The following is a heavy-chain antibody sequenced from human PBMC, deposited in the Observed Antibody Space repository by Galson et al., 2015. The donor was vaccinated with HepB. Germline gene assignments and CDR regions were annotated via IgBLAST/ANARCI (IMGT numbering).Heavy chain of an antibody. J-gene: IGHJ6*02. D-gene: IGHD6-13*01. CDR3: ARGIAPGGHGMDV. Sequence: CAISGDSVSSNSAAWNWIRQSPSRGLEWLGRTYYRSKWYNDFAASVKSRMTINADTSKNHFSLQLNSVTPEDTAVYYCARGIAPGGHGMDVWGQGTTVTVSS. CDR1: GDSVSSNSAA. CDR2: TYYRSKWYN. V-gene: IGHV6-1*01.